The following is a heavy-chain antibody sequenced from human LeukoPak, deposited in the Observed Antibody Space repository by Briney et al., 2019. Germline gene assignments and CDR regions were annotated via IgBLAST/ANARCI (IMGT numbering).Heavy chain of an antibody. Sequence: PSETLSLTCTVSGGPISSPNHFWGWVRQPPGKGLEWIGSVYYGGSTYSNPSLKSRVTMSADTSKNQFSLTLSSMTAADTAVYYCARVVAGTKDFQHWGQGTLVTVSS. D-gene: IGHD6-19*01. CDR3: ARVVAGTKDFQH. CDR1: GGPISSPNHF. J-gene: IGHJ1*01. V-gene: IGHV4-39*01. CDR2: VYYGGST.